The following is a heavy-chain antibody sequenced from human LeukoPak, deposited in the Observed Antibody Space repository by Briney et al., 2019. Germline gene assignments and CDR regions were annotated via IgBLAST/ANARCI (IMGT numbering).Heavy chain of an antibody. CDR3: ARKRRYYDSSGYLFDY. V-gene: IGHV3-48*03. J-gene: IGHJ4*02. Sequence: QPGGSLRLSCAASGFTFSSYEMNWVRQAPGKGLEWVSYISSSGSTIYYADSVKGRFTISRDNAKNSLYLQMNSLRAEDTAVYYCARKRRYYDSSGYLFDYWGQGTLVTVSS. CDR2: ISSSGSTI. CDR1: GFTFSSYE. D-gene: IGHD3-22*01.